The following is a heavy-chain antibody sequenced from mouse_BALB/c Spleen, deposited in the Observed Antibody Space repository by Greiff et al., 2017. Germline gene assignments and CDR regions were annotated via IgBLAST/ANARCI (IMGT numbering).Heavy chain of an antibody. V-gene: IGHV5-12-1*01. D-gene: IGHD2-3*01. CDR3: SRDSYDGRGFAY. CDR1: GFAFSSYD. J-gene: IGHJ3*01. Sequence: EVQLQESGGGLVKPGGSLKFSCAASGFAFSSYDMSWVRQTPEKRLEWVAYISSGGGSTYYPDTVKGRVTISRDNAKNTLYLQMSSLKSEDTAMYSCSRDSYDGRGFAYWGQGTLVTVSA. CDR2: ISSGGGST.